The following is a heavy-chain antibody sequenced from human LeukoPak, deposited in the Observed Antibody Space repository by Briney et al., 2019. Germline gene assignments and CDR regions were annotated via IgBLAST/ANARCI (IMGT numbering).Heavy chain of an antibody. Sequence: GGSLRLSCAASGFTFSTYAMSWVRQAPGKGLECVSGISGSGGSTHYADSVKGRFTISRDNSKNTLYLQMNSLRAEDTALYYCARPGAGYDSGWYDGPYYLDSWGQGTLVTVSS. J-gene: IGHJ4*02. CDR2: ISGSGGST. D-gene: IGHD6-19*01. V-gene: IGHV3-23*01. CDR3: ARPGAGYDSGWYDGPYYLDS. CDR1: GFTFSTYA.